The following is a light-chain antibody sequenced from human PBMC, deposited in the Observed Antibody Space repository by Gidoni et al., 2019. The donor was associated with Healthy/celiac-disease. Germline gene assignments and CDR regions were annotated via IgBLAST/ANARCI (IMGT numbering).Light chain of an antibody. CDR1: QSVSSY. V-gene: IGKV3-11*01. CDR2: DAS. Sequence: EIVLTQSPATLSLSPGERATLPCRASQSVSSYLAWYQQKPGQAPRLLIYDASNRATGIPARFSGSGSGTDFTLTISSLESEDFAVYYCQQRSNWPLTFGGGTKVEIK. CDR3: QQRSNWPLT. J-gene: IGKJ4*01.